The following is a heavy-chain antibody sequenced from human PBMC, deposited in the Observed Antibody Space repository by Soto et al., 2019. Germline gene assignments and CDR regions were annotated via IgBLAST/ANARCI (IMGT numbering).Heavy chain of an antibody. CDR1: GFTFNIYA. V-gene: IGHV3-9*01. J-gene: IGHJ4*02. D-gene: IGHD2-21*02. CDR3: AKDVKWGGMTTIHYFDS. CDR2: ISANGDNK. Sequence: SLRLSCAASGFTFNIYAMHWVRQAPGKGLEWVSGISANGDNKDYADSVKGRFTISRDNAKNSLFLQMNSLRPEDTALYYCAKDVKWGGMTTIHYFDSWGQGTQVTVSS.